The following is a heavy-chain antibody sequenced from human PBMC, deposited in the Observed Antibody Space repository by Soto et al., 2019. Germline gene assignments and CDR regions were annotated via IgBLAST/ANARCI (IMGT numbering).Heavy chain of an antibody. CDR1: GFTFRNYD. CDR2: ISAAGDP. V-gene: IGHV3-13*05. CDR3: ARTDRDFYGLDV. Sequence: EVQLVESGGGLVQPGGSLRLSCEASGFTFRNYDMHWVRQGTGKGLEWVSGISAAGDPDYADSVEGRFTISGANAQNSFFLQMNSLRVGETAVYYCARTDRDFYGLDVWGQGTTVIVSS. J-gene: IGHJ6*02.